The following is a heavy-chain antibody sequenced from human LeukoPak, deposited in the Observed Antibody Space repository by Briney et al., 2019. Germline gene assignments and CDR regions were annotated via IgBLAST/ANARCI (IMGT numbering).Heavy chain of an antibody. CDR2: IIASSGST. CDR1: GFSLSNYA. CDR3: AKGAYDYVEIGYFDH. Sequence: PGGSLRLSCAVSGFSLSNYAMSWVRQAPGKGLEWVSLIIASSGSTVYADSVKGRFTTSRDNSKNTLYLQMNSLRAEDTAVYYCAKGAYDYVEIGYFDHWGQGTLVTVSS. D-gene: IGHD5-12*01. J-gene: IGHJ4*02. V-gene: IGHV3-23*01.